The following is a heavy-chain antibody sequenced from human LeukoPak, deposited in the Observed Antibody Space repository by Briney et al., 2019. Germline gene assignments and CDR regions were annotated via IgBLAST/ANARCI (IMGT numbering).Heavy chain of an antibody. CDR2: IETDGSSK. J-gene: IGHJ6*02. CDR1: GFTFNSYL. CDR3: ARAPGGWYGMDV. V-gene: IGHV3-74*01. Sequence: GGSLRLSCAASGFTFNSYLMHWVRKAPGKGLVWVSRIETDGSSKTYADSVRGRFTISRDNAKNTLFLQMDSLRADDTAVYYCARAPGGWYGMDVWGQGTTVTV. D-gene: IGHD6-19*01.